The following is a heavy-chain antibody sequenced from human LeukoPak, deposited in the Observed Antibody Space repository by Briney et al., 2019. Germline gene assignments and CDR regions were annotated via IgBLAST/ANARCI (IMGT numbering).Heavy chain of an antibody. V-gene: IGHV1-46*01. CDR1: GYTFTSYY. J-gene: IGHJ5*02. D-gene: IGHD6-13*01. CDR3: ARDWEKQQLPLGWFDP. CDR2: INPSGGST. Sequence: ASVKVSCKASGYTFTSYYMHWVRQAPGQGLEWMGIINPSGGSTSYAQKFQGRVTMTRDTSISTAYMELSRLRSDDTAVYYCARDWEKQQLPLGWFDPWGRGTLVTVSS.